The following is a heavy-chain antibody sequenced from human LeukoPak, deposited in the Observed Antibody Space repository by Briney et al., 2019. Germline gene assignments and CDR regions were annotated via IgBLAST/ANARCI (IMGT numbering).Heavy chain of an antibody. CDR1: GYTFTSYD. Sequence: ASVKVSCKASGYTFTSYDINWVRQATGQGLEWMGWMNPNSGNTGYAQKFQGRVTMTRNTSISTAYMELSSLRSEDTAVYYCARGTFTGYSSSSSPFDYWGQGTLVTVSS. V-gene: IGHV1-8*01. D-gene: IGHD6-13*01. CDR3: ARGTFTGYSSSSSPFDY. J-gene: IGHJ4*02. CDR2: MNPNSGNT.